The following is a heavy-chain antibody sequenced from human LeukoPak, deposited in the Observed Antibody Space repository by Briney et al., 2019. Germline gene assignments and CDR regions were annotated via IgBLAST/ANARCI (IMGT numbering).Heavy chain of an antibody. V-gene: IGHV3-48*03. J-gene: IGHJ6*03. CDR3: ARHSIAAAGLLYYYYYMDV. Sequence: GGSLRLSXAASGFTFSSYEMNWVCQAPGKGVEWVSYISSSGSTIYYADSVKGRFIISRDNAKNSLYLQMNSLRAEDTAVYYCARHSIAAAGLLYYYYYMDVWGKGTTVTV. CDR1: GFTFSSYE. CDR2: ISSSGSTI. D-gene: IGHD6-13*01.